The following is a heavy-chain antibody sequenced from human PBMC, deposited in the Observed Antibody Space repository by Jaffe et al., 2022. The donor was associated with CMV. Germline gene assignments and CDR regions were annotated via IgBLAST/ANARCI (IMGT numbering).Heavy chain of an antibody. V-gene: IGHV1-2*02. CDR1: GYTFTGYN. J-gene: IGHJ4*02. CDR3: VRGGALAATGDD. D-gene: IGHD6-13*01. CDR2: INPNTDAT. Sequence: QVQLVQSGAEVKKPGASVKVSCKASGYTFTGYNIHWVRQAPGQGLEWMGWINPNTDATKYAQKFQGRVTMTGDTSISTAYMELRGLTSDDTAVYYCVRGGALAATGDDWGQGTLVTVSS.